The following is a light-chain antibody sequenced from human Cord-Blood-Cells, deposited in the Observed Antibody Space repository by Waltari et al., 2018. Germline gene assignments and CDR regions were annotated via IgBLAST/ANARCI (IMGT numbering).Light chain of an antibody. CDR2: GAS. CDR3: QQYGSSSLT. Sequence: IVLTQSPGTLSLSPGERATLSCRASQSVSSSYLAWYQQKPGQAPRRLIYGASSRATGIPASFSGSGSGTDFTLTISRLEPEDFAVYYCQQYGSSSLTFGGGTKVEIK. J-gene: IGKJ4*01. CDR1: QSVSSSY. V-gene: IGKV3-20*01.